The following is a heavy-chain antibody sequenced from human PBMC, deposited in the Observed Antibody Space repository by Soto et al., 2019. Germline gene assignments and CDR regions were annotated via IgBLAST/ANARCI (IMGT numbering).Heavy chain of an antibody. V-gene: IGHV1-69*13. J-gene: IGHJ3*02. D-gene: IGHD1-26*01. CDR1: GGTFSSYA. CDR2: IIPIFGTA. Sequence: SVKVSCKASGGTFSSYAISWVRQAPGQGLEWMGGIIPIFGTANYAQKFQGRVTITADESTSTAYMELRSLRSEDTAVYYCAPWITGIRARSNTPSLDICRQGPMVTVSS. CDR3: APWITGIRARSNTPSLDI.